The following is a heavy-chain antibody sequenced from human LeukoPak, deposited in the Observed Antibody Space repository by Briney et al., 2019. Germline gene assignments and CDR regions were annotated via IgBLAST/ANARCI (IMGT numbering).Heavy chain of an antibody. CDR2: IYSGGST. V-gene: IGHV3-66*01. D-gene: IGHD6-19*01. CDR3: ARDLVAVAAGAFDI. Sequence: PGGSLRLSCAASGFTVSSNYMSWVRQAPGKGLEWVSVIYSGGSTYYEDSVKGRFTISRDNSKNTLYLQMNSLRAEDTAVYYCARDLVAVAAGAFDIWGQGTMVTVSS. CDR1: GFTVSSNY. J-gene: IGHJ3*02.